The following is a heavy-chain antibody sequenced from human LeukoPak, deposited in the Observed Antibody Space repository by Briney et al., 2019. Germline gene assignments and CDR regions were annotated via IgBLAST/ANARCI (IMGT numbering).Heavy chain of an antibody. D-gene: IGHD1-26*01. J-gene: IGHJ4*02. CDR2: IYYSGST. Sequence: SETLSLTCTVSAVSISSYYWSWIRQPPGKGLEWIGYIYYSGSTNYNPSLKSRVTISVDTSKNQFSLKLSSVTAADTAVYYCARGDGNSGSYSFDYWGQGTLVTVSS. V-gene: IGHV4-59*01. CDR1: AVSISSYY. CDR3: ARGDGNSGSYSFDY.